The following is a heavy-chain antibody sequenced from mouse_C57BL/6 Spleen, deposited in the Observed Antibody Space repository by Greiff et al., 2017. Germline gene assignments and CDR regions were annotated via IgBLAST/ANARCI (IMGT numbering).Heavy chain of an antibody. V-gene: IGHV14-4*01. CDR3: TTGYYYGSSLYY. D-gene: IGHD1-1*01. CDR1: GFNIKDDY. CDR2: IDPENGDT. J-gene: IGHJ2*01. Sequence: VQLKQSGAELVRPGASVKLSCTASGFNIKDDYMHWVKQRPEQGLEWIGWIDPENGDTEYASKFQGKATITADTSSNTAYLQLSSLTSEDTAVYYCTTGYYYGSSLYYWGQGTTLTVSS.